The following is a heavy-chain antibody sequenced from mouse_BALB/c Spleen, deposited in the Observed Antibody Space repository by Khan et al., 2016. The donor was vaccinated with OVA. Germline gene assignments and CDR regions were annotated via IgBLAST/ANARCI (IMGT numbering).Heavy chain of an antibody. V-gene: IGHV1-77*01. CDR3: ARRNYFGYTFAY. J-gene: IGHJ3*01. D-gene: IGHD1-2*01. CDR1: GYTFTDYY. CDR2: ISPGSGDT. Sequence: QVQLQQSGAELARPGASVKLSCKASGYTFTDYYINWVKQRTGQGLEWIGEISPGSGDTYYTEKFKGKATLTEDKSSSTVYMQLSSLTAEASAVYFCARRNYFGYTFAYWGQGTLVTVSA.